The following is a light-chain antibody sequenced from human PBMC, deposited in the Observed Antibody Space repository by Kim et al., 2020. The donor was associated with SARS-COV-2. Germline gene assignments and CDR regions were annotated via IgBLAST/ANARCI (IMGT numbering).Light chain of an antibody. Sequence: AIRITQSPSSLSASTGDRVTITCRASQGISSYLAWYQQKPVKAPKLLIYAASTLQSGDPSRFSGSGSGTDFTLTISCLQSEDFATYYCKQYYSYPRTFGQGTKVDIK. J-gene: IGKJ1*01. CDR3: KQYYSYPRT. CDR2: AAS. V-gene: IGKV1-8*01. CDR1: QGISSY.